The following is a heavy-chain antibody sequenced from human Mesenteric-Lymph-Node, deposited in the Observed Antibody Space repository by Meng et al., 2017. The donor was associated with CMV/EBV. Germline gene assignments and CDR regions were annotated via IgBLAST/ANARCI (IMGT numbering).Heavy chain of an antibody. V-gene: IGHV3-13*01. D-gene: IGHD1-1*01. CDR3: ARAWNPYGMDV. Sequence: GESLKISCAASGFTFSTYDMHWVRQATGKGLEWVSGVGTAGDTYYPGSVKGRFTISRENAKNSLYLQMNSLRAGDTAVYYCARAWNPYGMDVWGQGTTVTVSS. J-gene: IGHJ6*02. CDR1: GFTFSTYD. CDR2: VGTAGDT.